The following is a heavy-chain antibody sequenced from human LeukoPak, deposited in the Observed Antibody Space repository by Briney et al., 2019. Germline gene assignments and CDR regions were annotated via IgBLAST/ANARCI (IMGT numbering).Heavy chain of an antibody. Sequence: GGALRLSCAASVFTFSTYWMSWVRQAPGTGREWVASIKQDGSEKSYVDSVKGRFTISRDNAKNSLYLQMNSLRAEDTAVYYCARGGYQLLWYWGQGTLVTVSS. V-gene: IGHV3-7*04. CDR2: IKQDGSEK. CDR1: VFTFSTYW. CDR3: ARGGYQLLWY. J-gene: IGHJ4*02. D-gene: IGHD2-2*01.